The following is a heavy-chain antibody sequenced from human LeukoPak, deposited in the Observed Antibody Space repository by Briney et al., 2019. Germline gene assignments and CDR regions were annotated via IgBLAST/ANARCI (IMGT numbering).Heavy chain of an antibody. CDR1: GGSFSGYY. Sequence: PSETLSLTCAVYGGSFSGYYWSWIRQPPGKGLEWIGYIYYSGSTNYNPSLKSRVTISVDTSKNQFSLKLSSVTAADTAVYYCARVVHSYTLTRGGYFDCWGQGTLVTVSS. CDR3: ARVVHSYTLTRGGYFDC. CDR2: IYYSGST. V-gene: IGHV4-59*01. D-gene: IGHD7-27*01. J-gene: IGHJ4*02.